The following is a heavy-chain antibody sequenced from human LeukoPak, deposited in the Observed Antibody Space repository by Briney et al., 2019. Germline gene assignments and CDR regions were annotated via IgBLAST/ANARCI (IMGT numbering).Heavy chain of an antibody. J-gene: IGHJ4*02. Sequence: SETLSLTCTVSGGSISSGSYYWSWIRQPAGKGLEWIGRIYTSGSTNYNPSLKSRVTISVDTSKNQFSLKLSSVTAADTAVYYCARAGFPLYFDYWGQGTLVTVSS. CDR2: IYTSGST. D-gene: IGHD3-10*01. CDR3: ARAGFPLYFDY. CDR1: GGSISSGSYY. V-gene: IGHV4-61*02.